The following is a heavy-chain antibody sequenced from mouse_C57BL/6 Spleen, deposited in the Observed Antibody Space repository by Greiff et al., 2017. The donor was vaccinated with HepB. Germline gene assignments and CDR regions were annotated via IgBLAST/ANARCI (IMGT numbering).Heavy chain of an antibody. V-gene: IGHV5-9-1*02. CDR2: ISSGGDYI. CDR3: TLYYYGSSSFAY. CDR1: GFTFSSYA. D-gene: IGHD1-1*01. Sequence: EVQGVESGEGLVKPGGSLKLSCAASGFTFSSYAMSWVRQTPEKRLEWVAYISSGGDYIYYADTVKGRFTISRDNARNTLYLQMSSLKSEDTAMYYCTLYYYGSSSFAYWGQGTLVTVSA. J-gene: IGHJ3*01.